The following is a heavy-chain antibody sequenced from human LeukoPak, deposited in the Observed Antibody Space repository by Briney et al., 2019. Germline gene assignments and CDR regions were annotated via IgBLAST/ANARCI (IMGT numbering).Heavy chain of an antibody. CDR1: GFTFDDYT. CDR3: ARTDRTNNGPRE. CDR2: ISWDGGST. Sequence: GGSLRLSCAASGFTFDDYTMHWVRQAPGKDLEWVSLISWDGGSTYYADSVKGRFTISRDNSKNSLYLQMNSLRTEDTALYYCARTDRTNNGPREWGQGTLVTVSS. V-gene: IGHV3-43*01. D-gene: IGHD1/OR15-1a*01. J-gene: IGHJ4*02.